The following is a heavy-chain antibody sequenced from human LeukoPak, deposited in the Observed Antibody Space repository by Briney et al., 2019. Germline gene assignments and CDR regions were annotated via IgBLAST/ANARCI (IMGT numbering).Heavy chain of an antibody. D-gene: IGHD3-10*01. CDR3: ARDQGMMRGAFDI. CDR2: IYYSGST. V-gene: IGHV4-30-4*01. CDR1: GGSISSGDYY. Sequence: SQTLSLTCTVSGGSISSGDYYWSWIRQPPGKGLEWIGYIYYSGSTYYNPSLKSRVTISVDTSKNQFSLKLSSATAADTAVYYCARDQGMMRGAFDIWGQGTMVTVSS. J-gene: IGHJ3*02.